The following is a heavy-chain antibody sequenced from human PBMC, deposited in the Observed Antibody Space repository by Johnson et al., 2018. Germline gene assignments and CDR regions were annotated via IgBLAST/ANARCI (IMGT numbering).Heavy chain of an antibody. J-gene: IGHJ3*02. D-gene: IGHD5-12*01. CDR1: GFTFDDYA. Sequence: VQLVESGGGLVQPGGSLRLSCAASGFTFDDYAMHWVRQAPGKGLEWVSGISWNSGSIGYADSVKGRFTISRANAKNSLYLQMNSLRAEDTAVYYCARAWRDACDIWGQGTMVTVSS. CDR3: ARAWRDACDI. V-gene: IGHV3-9*01. CDR2: ISWNSGSI.